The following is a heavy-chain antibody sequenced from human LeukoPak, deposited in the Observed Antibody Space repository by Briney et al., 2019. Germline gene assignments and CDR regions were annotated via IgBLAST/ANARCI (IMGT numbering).Heavy chain of an antibody. V-gene: IGHV1-8*01. Sequence: ASVKVSCKASGYTFTSYDINWVRLATGQGLEWMGWMNPNSGNTGYAQKFQGRVTMTRNTSISTAYMELSSLRSEDTAVYYCARGGRSSRRQSTHFDYWGQGTLVTVSS. J-gene: IGHJ4*02. CDR2: MNPNSGNT. D-gene: IGHD6-13*01. CDR3: ARGGRSSRRQSTHFDY. CDR1: GYTFTSYD.